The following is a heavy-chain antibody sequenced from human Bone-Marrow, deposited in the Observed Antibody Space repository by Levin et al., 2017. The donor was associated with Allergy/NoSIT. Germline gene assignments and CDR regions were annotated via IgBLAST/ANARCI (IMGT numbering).Heavy chain of an antibody. CDR1: GFTFSNSS. CDR3: GRDCPHLSYSSTWYYYYGMDV. CDR2: ISDSSSSI. J-gene: IGHJ6*02. Sequence: GESLKISCAASGFTFSNSSMNWVRQAPGKGLEWVSYISDSSSSIFYADSVKGRFTISRDNAKNSLFLQMNSLRDEDTAVYYCGRDCPHLSYSSTWYYYYGMDVWGQGTTVTVSS. V-gene: IGHV3-48*02. D-gene: IGHD6-6*01.